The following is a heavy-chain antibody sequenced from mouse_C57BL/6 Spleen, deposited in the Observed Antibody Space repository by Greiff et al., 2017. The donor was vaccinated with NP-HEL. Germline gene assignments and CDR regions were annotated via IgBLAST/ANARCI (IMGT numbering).Heavy chain of an antibody. CDR2: ISSGGSYT. V-gene: IGHV5-6*02. D-gene: IGHD1-1*01. Sequence: EVKLVESGGDLVKPGGSLKLSCAASGFTFSSYGMSWVRQTPDKRLEWVATISSGGSYTYYPDSVKGRFTISRDNAKNTLYLQRSSLKSEDTAMYYCAREVYYGSSSYAMDYWGQGTSVTVSS. CDR3: AREVYYGSSSYAMDY. CDR1: GFTFSSYG. J-gene: IGHJ4*01.